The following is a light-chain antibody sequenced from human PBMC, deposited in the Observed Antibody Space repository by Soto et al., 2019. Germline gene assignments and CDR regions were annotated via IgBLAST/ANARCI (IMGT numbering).Light chain of an antibody. CDR1: SSDVGSYDL. J-gene: IGLJ2*01. CDR3: SAYGGSNNYVL. V-gene: IGLV2-8*01. Sequence: QSVLTQPASVSGPPGQSIVISCNGSSSDVGSYDLVSWYLQYPGKAPKVIIYEVNKRPSGVPDRFSGSKSGNTASLTVSGLQAEDEADYYCSAYGGSNNYVLFGGGTKLTVL. CDR2: EVN.